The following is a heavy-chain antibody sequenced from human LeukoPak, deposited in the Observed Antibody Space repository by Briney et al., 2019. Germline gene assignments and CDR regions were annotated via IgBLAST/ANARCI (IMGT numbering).Heavy chain of an antibody. V-gene: IGHV3-23*03. CDR2: IYSGGST. D-gene: IGHD1-14*01. CDR1: GFTFSSYA. Sequence: GGSLRLSCAASGFTFSSYAMSWVRQAPGKGLEWVSVIYSGGSTYYADSVKGRFTISRDNAKNSLSLQMNSLRAEDTAVYYCARSPAGANYYLDVWGKGTTVTISS. CDR3: ARSPAGANYYLDV. J-gene: IGHJ6*03.